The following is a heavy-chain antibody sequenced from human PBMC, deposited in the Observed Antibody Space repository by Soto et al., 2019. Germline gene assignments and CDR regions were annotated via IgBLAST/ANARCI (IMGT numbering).Heavy chain of an antibody. CDR3: ARDPNYYDSSGYYYLY. V-gene: IGHV3-33*01. J-gene: IGHJ4*02. Sequence: PGGSLRLSCAASGFTFSSYGMHWVRQAPGKGLEWVAVIWYDGSNKYYADSVKGRFTISRDNSKNTLYLQMNSLRAEDTAVYYCARDPNYYDSSGYYYLYWGQGTLVTVSS. CDR2: IWYDGSNK. CDR1: GFTFSSYG. D-gene: IGHD3-22*01.